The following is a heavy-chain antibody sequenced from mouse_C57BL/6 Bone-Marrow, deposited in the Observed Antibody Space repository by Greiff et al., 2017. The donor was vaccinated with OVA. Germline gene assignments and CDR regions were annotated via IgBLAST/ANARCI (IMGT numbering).Heavy chain of an antibody. J-gene: IGHJ1*03. CDR2: INPNNGGT. D-gene: IGHD2-2*01. CDR1: GYTITDYN. Sequence: VQLQQSGPELVKPGASVKIPCKASGYTITDYNMDWVKQSHGKSLEWIGDINPNNGGTIYNQKFKGKATLTVDKSSSTAYMELRSLTSEDTAVYYCARLGYHWYFDVWGTGTTVTVSS. V-gene: IGHV1-18*01. CDR3: ARLGYHWYFDV.